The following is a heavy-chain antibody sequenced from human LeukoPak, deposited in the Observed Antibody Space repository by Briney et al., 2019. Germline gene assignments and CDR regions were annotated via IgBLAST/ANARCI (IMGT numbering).Heavy chain of an antibody. Sequence: TSETLSLTCIVSGGSISSGGYYWSWIRQHPGKGLEWIGYIYYSGSTYYNPSLKSRVTISVDTSKNQFSLKLSSVTAADTAVYYCARGWYDSSGYRANIDYWGQGTLVTVSS. V-gene: IGHV4-31*03. J-gene: IGHJ4*02. CDR2: IYYSGST. CDR3: ARGWYDSSGYRANIDY. CDR1: GGSISSGGYY. D-gene: IGHD3-22*01.